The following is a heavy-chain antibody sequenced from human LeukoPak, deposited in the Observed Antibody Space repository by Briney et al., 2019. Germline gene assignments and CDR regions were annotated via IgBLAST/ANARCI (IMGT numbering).Heavy chain of an antibody. Sequence: SKTLSLTCTVSGGSISSYYWSWIRQPPGKGLEWIGYIYYSGSTNYNPSLKSRVTISVDTSKNQFSLKLSSVTAADTAVYYCARGHDGWTPAANWFDPWGQGTLVTVSS. CDR1: GGSISSYY. CDR3: ARGHDGWTPAANWFDP. CDR2: IYYSGST. D-gene: IGHD2-2*01. V-gene: IGHV4-59*01. J-gene: IGHJ5*02.